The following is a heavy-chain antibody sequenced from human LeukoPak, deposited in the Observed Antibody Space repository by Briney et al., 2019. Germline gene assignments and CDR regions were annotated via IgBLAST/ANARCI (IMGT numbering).Heavy chain of an antibody. J-gene: IGHJ6*02. CDR1: GFTFSSYA. Sequence: GGSLTLSCAASGFTFSSYARSWVRQAPGKGLEWVSNINDSGGSTYYAYSVKGRFHITRDNSTNTLSLQMNSLRAEDTAVYYCAKVPRCSSTSCYRHYGMDVWGQGTTVTVSS. V-gene: IGHV3-23*01. CDR3: AKVPRCSSTSCYRHYGMDV. D-gene: IGHD2-2*02. CDR2: INDSGGST.